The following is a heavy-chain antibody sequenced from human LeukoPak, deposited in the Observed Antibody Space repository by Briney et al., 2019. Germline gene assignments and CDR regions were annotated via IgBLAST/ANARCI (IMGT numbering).Heavy chain of an antibody. Sequence: PGGSLRLSXAASGFTFSSYGMHWVRQAPGKGLEWVAVIWYDGSNKYYADSVKGRFTISRDNSKNTLYLQMNSLRAEDTAVYYCAKDQMRLRSYYYMDVWGKGTTVTVSS. V-gene: IGHV3-33*06. J-gene: IGHJ6*03. D-gene: IGHD6-25*01. CDR2: IWYDGSNK. CDR3: AKDQMRLRSYYYMDV. CDR1: GFTFSSYG.